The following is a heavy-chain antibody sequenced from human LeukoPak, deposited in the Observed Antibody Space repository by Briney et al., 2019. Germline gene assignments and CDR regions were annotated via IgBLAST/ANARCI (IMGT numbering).Heavy chain of an antibody. CDR1: GFTFSSFE. V-gene: IGHV3-21*01. J-gene: IGHJ4*02. D-gene: IGHD3-22*01. Sequence: KSGGSLRLSCAASGFTFSSFEMNWVRQAPGKGLEWVSSISSSSSYIYYADSVKGRFTISRDNAKNSLYLQMNSLRAEDTAVYYCARADYYDSSGCVDYWGQGTLVTVSS. CDR3: ARADYYDSSGCVDY. CDR2: ISSSSSYI.